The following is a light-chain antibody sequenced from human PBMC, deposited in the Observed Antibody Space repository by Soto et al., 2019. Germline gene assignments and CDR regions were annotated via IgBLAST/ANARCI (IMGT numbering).Light chain of an antibody. CDR1: QAISNY. Sequence: DIQMTQSPSAMSASVGDRVIITCRSSQAISNYLAWFQQKPGQAPKRLIYAASTLQSGVPSRFSGSGAGTEFSLTIYTLEPEDFATYFCLQHKSYQWTFGQGTKVDIK. CDR2: AAS. J-gene: IGKJ1*01. V-gene: IGKV1-17*03. CDR3: LQHKSYQWT.